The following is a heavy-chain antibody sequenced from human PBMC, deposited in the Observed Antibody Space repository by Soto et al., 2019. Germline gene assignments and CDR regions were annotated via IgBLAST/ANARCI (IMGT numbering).Heavy chain of an antibody. J-gene: IGHJ4*02. CDR2: IYYSGST. D-gene: IGHD3-10*01. CDR3: ASRGPGGEAPAFDY. Sequence: SETLSLTCTVSGGSISSGGYYWSWIRQHPGKGLEWIGYIYYSGSTYYNPSLKSRVTISVDTSKNQFSLKLSSVTAADTAVYYCASRGPGGEAPAFDYWGQGTLVTVSS. CDR1: GGSISSGGYY. V-gene: IGHV4-31*03.